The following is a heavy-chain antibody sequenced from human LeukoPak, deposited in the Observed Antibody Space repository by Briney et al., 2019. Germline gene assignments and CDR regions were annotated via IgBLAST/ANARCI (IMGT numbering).Heavy chain of an antibody. D-gene: IGHD3-10*01. V-gene: IGHV3-9*01. CDR1: GFTFDDYA. Sequence: SRSLRLSCAASGFTFDDYAMHWVRQAPGKGLEWVSGISWNSGSIGYADSVKGRFTISRDNAKNSLYLQMNSLRAEDTALYYCAKDSALYGSGSYYNVGYFDYWGQGTLVTVSS. J-gene: IGHJ4*02. CDR3: AKDSALYGSGSYYNVGYFDY. CDR2: ISWNSGSI.